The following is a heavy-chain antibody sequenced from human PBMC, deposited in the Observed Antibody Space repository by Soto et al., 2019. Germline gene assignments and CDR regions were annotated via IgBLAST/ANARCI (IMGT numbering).Heavy chain of an antibody. Sequence: GASVKVSCKASGYTFTSYDINWVRQATGQGLEWMGWMNPNSGNTGYAQKFQGRVTMTRNTSISTAYMELSSLRSEDTAVYYCARGRFYDILTGYYYYYYGMDVWGQGTTVTVSS. CDR1: GYTFTSYD. CDR2: MNPNSGNT. J-gene: IGHJ6*02. D-gene: IGHD3-9*01. V-gene: IGHV1-8*01. CDR3: ARGRFYDILTGYYYYYYGMDV.